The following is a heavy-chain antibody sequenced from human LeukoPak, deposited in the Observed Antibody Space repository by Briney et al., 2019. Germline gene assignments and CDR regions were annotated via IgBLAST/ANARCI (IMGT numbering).Heavy chain of an antibody. D-gene: IGHD2-2*01. CDR2: ISGSGGST. CDR1: GFTFSSYA. J-gene: IGHJ4*02. V-gene: IGHV3-23*01. Sequence: GGSLRLSCAASGFTFSSYAMSWVRQAPGKGREWVSAISGSGGSTYYADSVKGRFTISRDNSKNTLYLQMNSLRAEDTAVYYCAKEWCSSTSCYFNGPFDYWGQGTLVTVSS. CDR3: AKEWCSSTSCYFNGPFDY.